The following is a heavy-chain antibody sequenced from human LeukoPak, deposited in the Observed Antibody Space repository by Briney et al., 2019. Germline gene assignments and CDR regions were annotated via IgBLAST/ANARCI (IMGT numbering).Heavy chain of an antibody. CDR2: IYPGDSDT. J-gene: IGHJ4*02. CDR1: GYTFSSYW. CDR3: AKNDYYGSGSYSD. V-gene: IGHV5-51*01. Sequence: GESLKISCEGSGYTFSSYWIGWVRQMPGKGLEWMGIIYPGDSDTRYNPSFQGRVTISADKSISTAYLQWSSLKASDTAMYYCAKNDYYGSGSYSDWGQGTMVTVSS. D-gene: IGHD3-10*01.